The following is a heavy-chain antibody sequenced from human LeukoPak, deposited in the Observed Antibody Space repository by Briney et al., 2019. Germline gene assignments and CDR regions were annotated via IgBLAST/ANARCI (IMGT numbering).Heavy chain of an antibody. CDR3: ATLRSDSSRWYYFDY. V-gene: IGHV3-30*02. J-gene: IGHJ4*02. D-gene: IGHD6-13*01. CDR2: IWYDGSNK. CDR1: GFTFRNYG. Sequence: GGSLRLSCAASGFTFRNYGMQWVRQVPGKGLEWVALIWYDGSNKYYADSVEGRFAIPRDNSKNTLSLRMNSLRAEDTAVYYCATLRSDSSRWYYFDYWGQGTLVTVSS.